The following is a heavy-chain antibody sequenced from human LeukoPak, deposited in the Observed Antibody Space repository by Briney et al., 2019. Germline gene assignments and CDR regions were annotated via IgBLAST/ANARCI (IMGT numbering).Heavy chain of an antibody. Sequence: QSGGSLRLSCAASGFTFSSYAMIWVRQSTGKGLEWVTGISNSGGSTYYAHSVKGRFTISRDNSKNTLYLQMNSLRAEDTAVYYCAKDVRGGPIMGAGSVDYWGQGTLVTVSS. CDR3: AKDVRGGPIMGAGSVDY. V-gene: IGHV3-23*01. J-gene: IGHJ4*02. D-gene: IGHD1-26*01. CDR1: GFTFSSYA. CDR2: ISNSGGST.